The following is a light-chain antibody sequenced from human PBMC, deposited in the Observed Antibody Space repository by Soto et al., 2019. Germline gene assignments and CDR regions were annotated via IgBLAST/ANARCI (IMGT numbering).Light chain of an antibody. CDR1: QDISNY. V-gene: IGKV1-9*01. Sequence: DIQLTQSPSFLSASVGDRVTITCRASQDISNYLAWYQQKPGKAPKLLIYAASTLQSGVPSRFSGSGSGTEFTLTISSLQPEDFATYYCQQLNSYPRFTFGPGTKVDIK. CDR2: AAS. J-gene: IGKJ3*01. CDR3: QQLNSYPRFT.